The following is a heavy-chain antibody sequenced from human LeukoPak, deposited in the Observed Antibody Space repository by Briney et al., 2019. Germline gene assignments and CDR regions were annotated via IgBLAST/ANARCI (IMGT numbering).Heavy chain of an antibody. J-gene: IGHJ3*02. D-gene: IGHD4-23*01. CDR1: GFTFSSYA. Sequence: PGGSLRLSCAASGFTFSSYAMHWVRQAPGKGLEWVAVISYDGSNKYYADSVKGRFTISRDNSKNTLYLQMNSLRAEDTAVYYCARGFPPTVVKGYGAFDIWGQGTMVTVSS. CDR2: ISYDGSNK. CDR3: ARGFPPTVVKGYGAFDI. V-gene: IGHV3-30-3*01.